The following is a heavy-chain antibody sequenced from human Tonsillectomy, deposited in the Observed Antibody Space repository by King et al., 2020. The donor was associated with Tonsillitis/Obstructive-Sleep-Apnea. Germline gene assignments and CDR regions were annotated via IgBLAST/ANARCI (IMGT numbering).Heavy chain of an antibody. CDR1: GYTFTNYA. Sequence: QLVQSGAEVKEPGASVKVSCKASGYTFTNYAIHWVRQAPGQRLEWMGWINAGYSNTKYSQKLQGRVIITTDTSASTAYMELSSLRSEDTAVYYCARGYCSGSTCYPGYFDCWGQGTLVTISS. CDR2: INAGYSNT. V-gene: IGHV1-3*01. D-gene: IGHD2-15*01. CDR3: ARGYCSGSTCYPGYFDC. J-gene: IGHJ4*02.